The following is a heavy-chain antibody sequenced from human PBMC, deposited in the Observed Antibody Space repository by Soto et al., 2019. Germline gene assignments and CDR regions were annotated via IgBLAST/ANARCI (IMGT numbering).Heavy chain of an antibody. D-gene: IGHD3-3*01. J-gene: IGHJ4*02. CDR3: AQGLGGNPYD. CDR1: GFPFSSCA. CDR2: ISGSGGST. Sequence: GGSLRLSCAASGFPFSSCAMSWVRQAPGKGLEWVSAISGSGGSTYYADSVKGRFTISRDNSTNTLYLQMNSLRAEDTAGDYCAQGLGGNPYDRGQATRVTVSS. V-gene: IGHV3-23*01.